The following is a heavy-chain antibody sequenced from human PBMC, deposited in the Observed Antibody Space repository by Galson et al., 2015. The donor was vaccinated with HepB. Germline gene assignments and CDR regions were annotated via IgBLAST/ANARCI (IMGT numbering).Heavy chain of an antibody. CDR3: ARSQYSGSYFDY. D-gene: IGHD5-12*01. Sequence: SLRLSCATSGFTFSTYWMHWVRQAPGKGLVWVSRINGDGSSTTYADSVKGRSTISRDNAKNTLYLQMNSLRVEDTALYYCARSQYSGSYFDYWGQGTLVTVSS. V-gene: IGHV3-74*01. CDR2: INGDGSST. J-gene: IGHJ4*02. CDR1: GFTFSTYW.